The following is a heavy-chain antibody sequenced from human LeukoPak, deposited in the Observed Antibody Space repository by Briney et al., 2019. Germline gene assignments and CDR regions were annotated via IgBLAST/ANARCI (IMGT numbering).Heavy chain of an antibody. CDR2: ISGVGGDT. Sequence: GGSLRLSCAASGFTFSSYSMNWVRQAPGRGLEWVSTISGVGGDTHYADSVRGRFPISKANSKNTLFMQMTSLRAEDTAVYYCGKSDSRDWDYIECWGQGTLLTASS. CDR1: GFTFSSYS. J-gene: IGHJ4*02. V-gene: IGHV3-23*01. CDR3: GKSDSRDWDYIEC. D-gene: IGHD6-19*01.